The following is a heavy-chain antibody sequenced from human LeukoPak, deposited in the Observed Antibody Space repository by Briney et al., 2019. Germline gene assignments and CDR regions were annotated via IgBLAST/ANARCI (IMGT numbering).Heavy chain of an antibody. CDR2: IYPGDSDT. J-gene: IGHJ6*02. Sequence: GESLKISCKGSGYSFTSCWIGWVRQMPGKGLEWMGIIYPGDSDTRYSPSFQGQVTISADKSISTAYLQWSSLRASATAIYYCGRRGQEGGAASPYYYYSMDVWGQGTTVTVSS. D-gene: IGHD2-15*01. CDR1: GYSFTSCW. CDR3: GRRGQEGGAASPYYYYSMDV. V-gene: IGHV5-51*01.